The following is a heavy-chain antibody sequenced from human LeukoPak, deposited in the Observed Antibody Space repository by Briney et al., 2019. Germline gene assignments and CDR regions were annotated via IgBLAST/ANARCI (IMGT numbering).Heavy chain of an antibody. V-gene: IGHV3-23*01. Sequence: GALRLSCAASGFTFSSYAMRWVRQAPGKGLEWVSAISGSGGSTYYADSVKGRFTISRDNSKNTLYLQMNSLRAEDTAVYYCAKDLNGCMDVWGQGTTVTVSS. CDR1: GFTFSSYA. D-gene: IGHD2-8*01. J-gene: IGHJ6*02. CDR2: ISGSGGST. CDR3: AKDLNGCMDV.